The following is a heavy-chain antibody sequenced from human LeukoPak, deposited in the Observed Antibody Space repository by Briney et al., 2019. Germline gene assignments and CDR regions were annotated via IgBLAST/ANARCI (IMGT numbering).Heavy chain of an antibody. Sequence: GRSLRLSCAASGFTFSSYGMHWVRQAPGKGLEWVSSISSSSSYIYYADSVKGRFTIPRDNAKNSLYLQMNSLRAEDTAVYYCARDQAYSYGYGDYWGQGTLVTVSS. CDR3: ARDQAYSYGYGDY. J-gene: IGHJ4*02. D-gene: IGHD5-18*01. V-gene: IGHV3-21*01. CDR1: GFTFSSYG. CDR2: ISSSSSYI.